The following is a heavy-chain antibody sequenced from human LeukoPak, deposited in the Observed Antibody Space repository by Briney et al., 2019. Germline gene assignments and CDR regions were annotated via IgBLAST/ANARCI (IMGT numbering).Heavy chain of an antibody. Sequence: GGSLRLSCAASGFTFSSYSMNWVRQAPGKGLEWVSSISSNNSYIYYADPVKGRFTISRDNAPNSLYLQMTSLRAENTVVYYCTRDRISLPRAFDISGPGKLVTVSS. CDR1: GFTFSSYS. D-gene: IGHD2/OR15-2a*01. J-gene: IGHJ3*02. CDR2: ISSNNSYI. CDR3: TRDRISLPRAFDI. V-gene: IGHV3-21*01.